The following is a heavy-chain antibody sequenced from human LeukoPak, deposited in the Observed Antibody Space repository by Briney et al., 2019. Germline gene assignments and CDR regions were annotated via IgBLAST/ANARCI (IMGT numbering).Heavy chain of an antibody. Sequence: PGGSLRLSCAASGFTFSTYSMNWVRQAPGKGLEWVSSISSNSRHIYYADSMRGRFTISRDKAKNSLYLQMNSLRAADTAVYYCARVGVLSSSWLLYWGQGTMVTVSS. CDR3: ARVGVLSSSWLLY. D-gene: IGHD6-13*01. J-gene: IGHJ4*02. CDR2: ISSNSRHI. V-gene: IGHV3-21*06. CDR1: GFTFSTYS.